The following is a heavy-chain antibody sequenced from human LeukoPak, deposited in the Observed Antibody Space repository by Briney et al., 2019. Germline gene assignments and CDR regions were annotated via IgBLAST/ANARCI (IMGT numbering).Heavy chain of an antibody. CDR1: GFTFSSYA. Sequence: GGSLRLSCAASGFTFSSYAMHWVRQAPGKGLEWVAVIEYDGSNKYYADSVKGRFTISRDNSKTTLYLQMNSLRAEDTAVYYCAKDPNAVVPADTPFDYWGQGTLVTVSP. J-gene: IGHJ4*02. CDR3: AKDPNAVVPADTPFDY. CDR2: IEYDGSNK. V-gene: IGHV3-30*02. D-gene: IGHD2-2*01.